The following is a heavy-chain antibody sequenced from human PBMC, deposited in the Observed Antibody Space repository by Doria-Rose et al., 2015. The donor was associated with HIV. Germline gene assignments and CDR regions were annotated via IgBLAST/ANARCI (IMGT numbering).Heavy chain of an antibody. J-gene: IGHJ4*02. V-gene: IGHV2-26*01. CDR1: GVSLSSPGMG. D-gene: IGHD6-13*01. Sequence: QESGPVLVKPTETLTLTCTVSGVSLSSPGMGVSWIRQPPGKALEWLANIFSDDERSYKTSLKSRLTISRGTSKSQVVLTMTDMDPMDTATYYCARIKSSRWYHKYYFDFWGQGTLVIVSA. CDR2: IFSDDER. CDR3: ARIKSSRWYHKYYFDF.